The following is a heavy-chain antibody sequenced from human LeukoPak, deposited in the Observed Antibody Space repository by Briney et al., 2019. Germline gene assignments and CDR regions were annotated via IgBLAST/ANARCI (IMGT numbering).Heavy chain of an antibody. Sequence: PSETLSLTCAVSGGSISSSNWWSWVRQPPGKGLEWIGEIYHSGSTNYTPSLKSRVTISLDKSKNQFSLNLSSVTAADTAVYYCARVVAGYYRFDYWGQGTLVTVSS. D-gene: IGHD3-22*01. CDR3: ARVVAGYYRFDY. CDR2: IYHSGST. V-gene: IGHV4-4*02. CDR1: GGSISSSNW. J-gene: IGHJ4*02.